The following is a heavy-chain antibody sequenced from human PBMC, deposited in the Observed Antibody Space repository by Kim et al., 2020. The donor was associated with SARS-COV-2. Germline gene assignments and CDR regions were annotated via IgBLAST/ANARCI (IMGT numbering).Heavy chain of an antibody. CDR3: ARDQGLADYYYYGMDV. V-gene: IGHV4-59*01. J-gene: IGHJ6*02. CDR2: IYYSGST. Sequence: SETLSLTCTVSGGSISSYYWSWIRQPPGKGLEWIGYIYYSGSTNYNPSLKSRVTISVDTSKNQFSLKLSSVTAADTAVYYCARDQGLADYYYYGMDVWGQGTTVTVSS. D-gene: IGHD3-9*01. CDR1: GGSISSYY.